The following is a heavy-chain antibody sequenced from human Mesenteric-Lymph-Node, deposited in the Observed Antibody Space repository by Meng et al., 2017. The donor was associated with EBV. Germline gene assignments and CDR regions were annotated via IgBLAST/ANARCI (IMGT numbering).Heavy chain of an antibody. CDR2: IYWDDDK. Sequence: QIPLTDSGPTLVKPPQTLTLTCTFSGFSLSTSGVGVGWIRQPPGKALEWLALIYWDDDKRYSPSLKTRLTITKDTSENQVVLTMTNMDPVDAATYYCAHRTSNCFDPWGQGTLVTVSS. CDR1: GFSLSTSGVG. V-gene: IGHV2-5*02. J-gene: IGHJ5*02. CDR3: AHRTSNCFDP.